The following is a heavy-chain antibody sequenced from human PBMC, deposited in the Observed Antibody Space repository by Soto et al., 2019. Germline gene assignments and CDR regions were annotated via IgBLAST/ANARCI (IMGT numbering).Heavy chain of an antibody. Sequence: AQLQGSGPGLVKPSQTLSLTCTVSGASVNTGDYYWSYIRQSPGKGLEWLGYIFYSGDTYYNPSLKSRATISLNTSRNQISLTLTSVTDADTAVYFCVGTGTTDDFWGQGTLVTVSS. CDR2: IFYSGDT. J-gene: IGHJ1*01. V-gene: IGHV4-30-4*01. CDR3: VGTGTTDDF. CDR1: GASVNTGDYY. D-gene: IGHD1-7*01.